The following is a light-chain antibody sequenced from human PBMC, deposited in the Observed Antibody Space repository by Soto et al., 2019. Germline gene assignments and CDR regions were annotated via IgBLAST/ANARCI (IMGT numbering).Light chain of an antibody. J-gene: IGLJ1*01. V-gene: IGLV2-14*01. Sequence: QSALTQPASVSGSPGQSITISCTGTSSDVGGYNYVSRYQQHPGKAPKLMIYEVSNRPSGVSNRFSGSKSGHTASLTISGLQSEDEADYFCTSYTSSSTLDVFGTGTKVTVL. CDR1: SSDVGGYNY. CDR3: TSYTSSSTLDV. CDR2: EVS.